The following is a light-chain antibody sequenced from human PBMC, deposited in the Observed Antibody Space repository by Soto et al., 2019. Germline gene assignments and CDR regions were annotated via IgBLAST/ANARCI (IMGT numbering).Light chain of an antibody. CDR1: SSDVGGYDY. CDR2: EVS. Sequence: QSVLTQPASVSGSPGQSITISCTGTSSDVGGYDYVSWYRRYPGKAPKLMIYEVSHRPSGVSNRFSGSKSGNTASLIISGLQAEDEADYYCSSYTRSSTLVVFGGGTKVTVL. J-gene: IGLJ3*02. CDR3: SSYTRSSTLVV. V-gene: IGLV2-14*01.